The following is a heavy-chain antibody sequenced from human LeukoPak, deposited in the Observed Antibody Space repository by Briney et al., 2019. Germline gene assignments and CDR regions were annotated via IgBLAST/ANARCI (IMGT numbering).Heavy chain of an antibody. CDR1: GFTFSSYA. V-gene: IGHV3-53*01. CDR2: IYSGGST. Sequence: GGSLRLSCAASGFTFSSYAMSWVRQAPGKGLEWVSVIYSGGSTYYADSVKGRFTISRDNSKNTLYLQMNSLRAEDTAVYYCARERRYYDSSGYFRASFDYWGQGTLVTVSS. CDR3: ARERRYYDSSGYFRASFDY. D-gene: IGHD3-22*01. J-gene: IGHJ4*02.